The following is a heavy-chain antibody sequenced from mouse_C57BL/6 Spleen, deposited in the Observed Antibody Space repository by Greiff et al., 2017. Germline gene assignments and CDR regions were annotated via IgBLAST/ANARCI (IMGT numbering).Heavy chain of an antibody. CDR3: ARRDDDGYYVYAMDY. CDR2: IYPGGGST. V-gene: IGHV1-55*01. D-gene: IGHD2-3*01. CDR1: GYTFTSYW. Sequence: QVQLQQPGAELVKPGASVKMSCKASGYTFTSYWITWVKQRPGQGLEWIGDIYPGGGSTNYNEKFKSKATLTVDTSSSTAYMQLSSLTSEDSAVYDCARRDDDGYYVYAMDYWGQGTSVTVSS. J-gene: IGHJ4*01.